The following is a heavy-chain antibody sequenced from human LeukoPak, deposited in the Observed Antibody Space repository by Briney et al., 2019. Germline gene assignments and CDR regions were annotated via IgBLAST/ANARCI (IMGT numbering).Heavy chain of an antibody. V-gene: IGHV1-2*02. D-gene: IGHD3-22*01. CDR3: ARDPPDYYDSSGYSNWFGP. CDR2: INPNSGGT. CDR1: GYTFTGYY. J-gene: IGHJ5*02. Sequence: ASVKVSCKASGYTFTGYYMHWVRQAPGQGLEWMGWINPNSGGTNYAQKFQGRVTMTRDTSISTAYMELSRLRSDDTAVYYCARDPPDYYDSSGYSNWFGPWGQGTLVTVSS.